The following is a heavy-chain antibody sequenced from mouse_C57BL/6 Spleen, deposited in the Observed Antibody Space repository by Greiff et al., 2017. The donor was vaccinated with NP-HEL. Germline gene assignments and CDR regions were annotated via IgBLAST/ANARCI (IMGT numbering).Heavy chain of an antibody. Sequence: LVESGAELVKPGASVKISCKASGYAFSSYWMNWVKQRPGKGLEWIGQIYPGDGDTNYNGKFKGKATLTADKSSSTAYMQLSSLTSEDSAVYFCARSDYGSYYYAMDYWGQGTSVTVSS. J-gene: IGHJ4*01. CDR2: IYPGDGDT. D-gene: IGHD1-1*01. CDR1: GYAFSSYW. CDR3: ARSDYGSYYYAMDY. V-gene: IGHV1-80*01.